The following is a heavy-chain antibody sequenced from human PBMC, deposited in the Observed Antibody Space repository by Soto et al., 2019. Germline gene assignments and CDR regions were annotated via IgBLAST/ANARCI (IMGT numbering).Heavy chain of an antibody. J-gene: IGHJ4*02. D-gene: IGHD3-3*01. CDR2: ISYDGSNK. CDR3: AKDRGYDFWSGGLHFDY. CDR1: GFTFSSYG. Sequence: GGSLRPSCAASGFTFSSYGMHWVRQAPGKGLEWVAVISYDGSNKYYADSVKGRFTISRDNSKNTLYLQMNSLRAEDTAVYYCAKDRGYDFWSGGLHFDYWGQGTLVTVSS. V-gene: IGHV3-30*18.